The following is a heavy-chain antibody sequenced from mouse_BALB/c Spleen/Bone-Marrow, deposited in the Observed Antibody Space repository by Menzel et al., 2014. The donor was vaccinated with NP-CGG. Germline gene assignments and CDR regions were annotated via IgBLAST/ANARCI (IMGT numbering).Heavy chain of an antibody. V-gene: IGHV1-80*01. CDR1: GYAFSIYW. Sequence: QVQLQQSGAELVRPGSSVKISCKASGYAFSIYWMNWVKQRPGQGLEWIGQIYPGDDDTDYNEKFKGKATLTADRSSSTAYMQLNSLTSEDSAVYFCARGGISIDYWGQGTTLTVSS. J-gene: IGHJ2*01. CDR2: IYPGDDDT. CDR3: ARGGISIDY.